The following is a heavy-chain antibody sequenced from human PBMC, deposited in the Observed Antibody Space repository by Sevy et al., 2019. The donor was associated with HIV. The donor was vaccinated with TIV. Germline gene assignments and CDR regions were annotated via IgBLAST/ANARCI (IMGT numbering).Heavy chain of an antibody. D-gene: IGHD2-8*01. CDR2: LSFGCGRI. V-gene: IGHV3-23*01. J-gene: IGHJ4*02. Sequence: GGSLRVSCVASGFNFNIYSMSWVRQAPGKGLEWVSTLSFGCGRINHADSVQGRFTMFRDDSKKTVYLEMNSLRAEDTAVYYCAREGCTRPHDHWGQGTLVTVSS. CDR3: AREGCTRPHDH. CDR1: GFNFNIYS.